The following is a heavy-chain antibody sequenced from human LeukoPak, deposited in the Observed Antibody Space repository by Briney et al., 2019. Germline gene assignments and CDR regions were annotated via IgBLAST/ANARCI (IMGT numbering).Heavy chain of an antibody. D-gene: IGHD3-22*01. CDR3: TTGLFYDSSGNADY. Sequence: GGSLRLSCAASGFTFRNAWINWVRQAPGKGLEWVGRIKSKTDGGTTDYAAPVKGRFTISRDDSKNTLYLQMNSLKTEDTAVYYCTTGLFYDSSGNADYWGQGTLVTVSS. CDR1: GFTFRNAW. J-gene: IGHJ4*02. CDR2: IKSKTDGGTT. V-gene: IGHV3-15*01.